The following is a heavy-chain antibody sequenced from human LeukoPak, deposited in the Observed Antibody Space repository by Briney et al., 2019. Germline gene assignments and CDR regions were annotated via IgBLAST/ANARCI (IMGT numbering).Heavy chain of an antibody. D-gene: IGHD6-19*01. CDR2: INQIGST. J-gene: IGHJ4*02. CDR1: XXFFSVYY. CDR3: ARGQRVAVAASIEY. V-gene: IGHV4-34*01. Sequence: SETLSLTCAVYXXFFSVYYWSWIRQPPGKGLEWIGEINQIGSTNYNTSLKSRVTISVDTSKNQFSLKLSSVTAADTAVYYCARGQRVAVAASIEYWGQGTLVTVSS.